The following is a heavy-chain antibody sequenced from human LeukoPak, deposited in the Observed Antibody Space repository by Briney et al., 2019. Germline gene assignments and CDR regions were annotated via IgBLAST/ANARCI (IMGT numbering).Heavy chain of an antibody. D-gene: IGHD5-18*01. CDR2: IYYSGST. CDR1: GGSISSSSYY. Sequence: PSETLSLTRTVSGGSISSSSYYWGWIRQPPGKGLEWIGSIYYSGSTYYNPSLKSRVTISVDTSKNQFSLKLSSVTAADTAVYYCARESELWFFDYWGQGTLVTVSS. J-gene: IGHJ4*02. CDR3: ARESELWFFDY. V-gene: IGHV4-39*02.